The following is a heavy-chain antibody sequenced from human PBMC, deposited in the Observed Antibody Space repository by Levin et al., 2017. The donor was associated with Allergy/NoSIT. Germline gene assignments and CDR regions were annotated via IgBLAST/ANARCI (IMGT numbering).Heavy chain of an antibody. CDR2: IYPGDSDT. CDR3: ARRGTRDYYYYMDV. V-gene: IGHV5-51*01. J-gene: IGHJ6*03. Sequence: GGSLRLSCQGSGYSFTSYWIGWVRQMPGKGLEWMGIIYPGDSDTRYSPSFQGQVTIPADKSISTAYLQWSSLKASDNAIYYCARRGTRDYYYYMDVWGKGTTVTVSS. D-gene: IGHD1-1*01. CDR1: GYSFTSYW.